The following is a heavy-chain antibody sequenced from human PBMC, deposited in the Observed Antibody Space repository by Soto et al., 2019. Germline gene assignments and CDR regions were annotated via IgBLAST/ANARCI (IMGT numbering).Heavy chain of an antibody. V-gene: IGHV4-59*01. CDR2: IYYSGST. Sequence: PSETLSLTCTVSGGSISSYYWSWIRQPPGKGLECFGYIYYSGSTNYNPSLKSRVTISVDTSKNQFSLKLSSVTAADTAVYYCARVEGDYIWGSYRSRAEYFQHWGQGTLVTVSS. CDR1: GGSISSYY. CDR3: ARVEGDYIWGSYRSRAEYFQH. D-gene: IGHD3-16*02. J-gene: IGHJ1*01.